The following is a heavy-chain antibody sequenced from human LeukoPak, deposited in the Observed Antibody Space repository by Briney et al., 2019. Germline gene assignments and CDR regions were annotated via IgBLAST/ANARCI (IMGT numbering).Heavy chain of an antibody. V-gene: IGHV4-59*13. J-gene: IGHJ4*02. CDR2: IHYTGRT. D-gene: IGHD3-22*01. Sequence: PSETLSLTCTISRGSLSTYYWSWIRQTPGTTLEWIGHIHYTGRTRYNPSLESRVTMSLDTPKNEFSLRLTSMTAADSAVYYCARGRPDPQNSDYWDYWGQGILVTVSS. CDR3: ARGRPDPQNSDYWDY. CDR1: RGSLSTYY.